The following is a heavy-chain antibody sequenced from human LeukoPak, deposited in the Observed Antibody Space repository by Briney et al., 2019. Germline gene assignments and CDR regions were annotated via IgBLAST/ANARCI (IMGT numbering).Heavy chain of an antibody. D-gene: IGHD2-15*01. J-gene: IGHJ6*02. CDR1: GYTLTELS. Sequence: ASVNVSCKVCGYTLTELSMHWVRQAPGKGLEWMGGFGPEDGETIYAQKFQGRVTMTEDTSTDTAYMELSSLRSEDPAVYYCATWRCSGGSCSSLPYYYGMDVWGQGTTVTVSS. CDR3: ATWRCSGGSCSSLPYYYGMDV. V-gene: IGHV1-24*01. CDR2: FGPEDGET.